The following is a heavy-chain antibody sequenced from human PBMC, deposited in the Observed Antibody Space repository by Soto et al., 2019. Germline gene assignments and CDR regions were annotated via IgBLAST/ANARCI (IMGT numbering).Heavy chain of an antibody. V-gene: IGHV3-64D*08. CDR3: VNGPRGNYYYYYGMDV. CDR2: ISSNGGST. J-gene: IGHJ6*02. Sequence: GGSLRLSCSASGFTFSSYAMHWVRQAPGKGLEYVSAISSNGGSTYYADSVKGRFTISRDNSKNTLYLQMSSLRAEDTAVYYCVNGPRGNYYYYYGMDVWGQGTAVTVSS. D-gene: IGHD3-10*01. CDR1: GFTFSSYA.